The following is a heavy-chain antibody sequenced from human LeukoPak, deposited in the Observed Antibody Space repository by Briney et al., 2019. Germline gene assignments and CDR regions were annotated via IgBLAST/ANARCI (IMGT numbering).Heavy chain of an antibody. CDR2: IYYSGST. D-gene: IGHD6-19*01. CDR3: ARHLEYASGWFIHDY. V-gene: IGHV4-59*08. CDR1: GGSISSYY. Sequence: SETLSLTCTVPGGSISSYYWSWIRQPPGKGLEWIGYIYYSGSTNYNPSLKSRVTISVDTSKNQFSLKLSSVTAADTAVYYCARHLEYASGWFIHDYWGQGTLVTVSS. J-gene: IGHJ4*02.